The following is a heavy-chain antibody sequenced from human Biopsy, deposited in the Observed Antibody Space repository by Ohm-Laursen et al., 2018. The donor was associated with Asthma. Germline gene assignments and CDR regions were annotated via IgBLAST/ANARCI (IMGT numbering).Heavy chain of an antibody. CDR2: ISFDGTNR. D-gene: IGHD1-26*01. J-gene: IGHJ4*02. CDR3: AKEVFPGWELRRGPDS. Sequence: SLRLSCSASGFSFSNYGMHWVRQAPGKGLDWVAVISFDGTNRNYTDSVKGRYTISRDNSRNTLHLEMNSLRAEDTAVYFCAKEVFPGWELRRGPDSWGQGTLVTVSS. V-gene: IGHV3-30*18. CDR1: GFSFSNYG.